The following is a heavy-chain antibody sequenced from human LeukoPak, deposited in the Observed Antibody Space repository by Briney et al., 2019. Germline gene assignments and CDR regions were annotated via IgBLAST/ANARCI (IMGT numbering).Heavy chain of an antibody. CDR3: AKVGYEPYFQH. CDR1: GFTFSSYA. Sequence: GGSLRLSCAASGFTFSSYAMSWVRQAPGKGLEWVSAISGSGGSTYYADSVKGRFTISRDNSKNTLYLQMNSLKAEDTAVYYCAKVGYEPYFQHWGQGTLVTVSS. D-gene: IGHD3-3*01. CDR2: ISGSGGST. V-gene: IGHV3-23*01. J-gene: IGHJ1*01.